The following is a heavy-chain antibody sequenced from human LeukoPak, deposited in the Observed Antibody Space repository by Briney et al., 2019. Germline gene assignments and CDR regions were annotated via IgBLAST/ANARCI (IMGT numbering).Heavy chain of an antibody. CDR1: GFTFNNYW. J-gene: IGHJ4*02. CDR2: IKDDGSEK. V-gene: IGHV3-7*01. CDR3: ARVAWPYCFDS. Sequence: GGSLRLSCAASGFTFNNYWMNWVRQTPGKGLEWVANIKDDGSEKYYLDSVKGRFTISRDNAKNSLYLQMNGLRAEDTAVYYCARVAWPYCFDSWGQGTLVTVSS.